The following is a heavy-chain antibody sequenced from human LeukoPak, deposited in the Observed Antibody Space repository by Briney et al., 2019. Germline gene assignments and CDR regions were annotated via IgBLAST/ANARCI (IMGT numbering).Heavy chain of an antibody. Sequence: SETLSLTCAVSDDSIRSSAYYWGWIRQPPGKGLEWIGSIYYSGSTYYNPSLKSRVTISIDKSNNQFSLRLSSVTAADTAVYYCARDDSNGYYFDYWGQGTLVTVSS. CDR2: IYYSGST. D-gene: IGHD3-22*01. J-gene: IGHJ4*02. CDR3: ARDDSNGYYFDY. CDR1: DDSIRSSAYY. V-gene: IGHV4-39*07.